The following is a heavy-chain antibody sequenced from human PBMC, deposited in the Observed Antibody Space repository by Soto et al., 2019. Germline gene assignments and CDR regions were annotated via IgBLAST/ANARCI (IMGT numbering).Heavy chain of an antibody. CDR3: AKDSLAIPEGGYDY. V-gene: IGHV3-23*01. CDR2: ISGSGGST. J-gene: IGHJ4*02. CDR1: GFTFSSYA. Sequence: EVQLLESGGGLVQPGGSLRLSCTASGFTFSSYAMSWVRQAPGKGLEWVSAISGSGGSTYYADSVKGRFTISRDNSKNTLYLQMNSLRAEDTAVYYCAKDSLAIPEGGYDYWGQGTLVTVSS. D-gene: IGHD5-12*01.